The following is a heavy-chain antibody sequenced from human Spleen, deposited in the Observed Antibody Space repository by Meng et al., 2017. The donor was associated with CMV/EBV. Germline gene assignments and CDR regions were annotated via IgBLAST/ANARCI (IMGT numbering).Heavy chain of an antibody. Sequence: EVQMVESGGGLVKPGGPLRLSCAASGFTFKDAWMSWVRQAPGKGLEWVGRIKSKSDGGTTDYAAPVKGRFTISRDDSKTTLYLQMNSLKIEDTAVYYCTPHTAMSNFDYWGQGSLVTVSS. CDR1: GFTFKDAW. CDR3: TPHTAMSNFDY. J-gene: IGHJ4*02. V-gene: IGHV3-15*05. D-gene: IGHD5-18*01. CDR2: IKSKSDGGTT.